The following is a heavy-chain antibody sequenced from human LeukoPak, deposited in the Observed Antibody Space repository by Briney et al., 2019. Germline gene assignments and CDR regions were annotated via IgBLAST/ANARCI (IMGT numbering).Heavy chain of an antibody. Sequence: PGGSLRLSCAASGFTFSSYWMSWVRQAPGKGLEWVSAISGSGGSTYYADSVKGRFTISRDNSKNTLYLQMNSLRAEDTAVYYCATLPNYDILTGYSSGYWGQGTLVTVSS. CDR1: GFTFSSYW. D-gene: IGHD3-9*01. CDR2: ISGSGGST. CDR3: ATLPNYDILTGYSSGY. J-gene: IGHJ4*02. V-gene: IGHV3-23*01.